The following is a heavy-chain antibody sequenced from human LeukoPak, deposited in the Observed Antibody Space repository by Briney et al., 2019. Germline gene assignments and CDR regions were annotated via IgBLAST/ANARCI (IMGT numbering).Heavy chain of an antibody. J-gene: IGHJ6*04. Sequence: KPSETLSLTCTVSGGSISSFYWTWIRQPPGKGLECIGYIYTSGITNYNPSLKSRVTISVDTSKNQFSLKLSSVTAADTAVYYCARQGGYSSPFSVWGEGTTVTVSS. CDR2: IYTSGIT. V-gene: IGHV4-4*09. CDR1: GGSISSFY. CDR3: ARQGGYSSPFSV. D-gene: IGHD6-19*01.